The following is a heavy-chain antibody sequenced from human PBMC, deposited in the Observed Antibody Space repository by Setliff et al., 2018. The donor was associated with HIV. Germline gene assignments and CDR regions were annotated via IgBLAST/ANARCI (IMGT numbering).Heavy chain of an antibody. Sequence: ASVKVSCKASGYTFTSYYMHWVRQAPGQGLEWMGIINPSGGSTSYAQKFQGRVTMTRDTSTSTVYMELSSLRSEDTAVYYCARAEIGIAVAGAYYGMDVWGQGTTVNVSS. CDR2: INPSGGST. CDR3: ARAEIGIAVAGAYYGMDV. CDR1: GYTFTSYY. J-gene: IGHJ6*02. V-gene: IGHV1-46*01. D-gene: IGHD6-19*01.